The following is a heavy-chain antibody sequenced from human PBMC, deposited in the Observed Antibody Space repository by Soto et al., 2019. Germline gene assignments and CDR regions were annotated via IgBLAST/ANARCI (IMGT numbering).Heavy chain of an antibody. D-gene: IGHD6-13*01. J-gene: IGHJ4*02. CDR2: ISGSGGST. Sequence: EVQLLESGGGLVQPGGSLRLSCAASGFTFSSYAMSWVRQAPGKGLEWVSAISGSGGSTYYADSVKGRFTISRDNSRNTLYLKMNSLRAEDTAVYYCAKENGYSSSWFEFDYWGQGTLVTVSS. CDR3: AKENGYSSSWFEFDY. CDR1: GFTFSSYA. V-gene: IGHV3-23*01.